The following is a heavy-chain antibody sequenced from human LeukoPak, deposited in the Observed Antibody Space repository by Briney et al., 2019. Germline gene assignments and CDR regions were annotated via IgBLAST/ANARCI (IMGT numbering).Heavy chain of an antibody. V-gene: IGHV4-59*01. Sequence: PSETLSLTCIVSGGSISSYYWSWIRQPPGKGLGGMGYIYYIGRTKYNPSLKSRVTISVDTSKNQFSLKLSSVTAADTAVYYCARRVQLGYCSGGSCYGMDVWGQGTTVTVSS. CDR3: ARRVQLGYCSGGSCYGMDV. J-gene: IGHJ6*02. CDR1: GGSISSYY. CDR2: IYYIGRT. D-gene: IGHD2-15*01.